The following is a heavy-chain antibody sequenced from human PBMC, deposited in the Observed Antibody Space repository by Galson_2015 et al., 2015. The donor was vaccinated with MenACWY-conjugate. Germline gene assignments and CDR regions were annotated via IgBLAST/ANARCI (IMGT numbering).Heavy chain of an antibody. CDR1: GISLSTSGVG. J-gene: IGHJ5*02. CDR2: IYWDDLK. CDR3: VRRAAAGRFDP. Sequence: PALVKPTQTLTLTCAFSGISLSTSGVGVGWIRQPPGKALEWLALIYWDDLKHYSPSLKSRLTITKDTSKNQVVLTMTNMESVDTATYYCVRRAAAGRFDPWGQGTLVTVSS. D-gene: IGHD6-13*01. V-gene: IGHV2-5*02.